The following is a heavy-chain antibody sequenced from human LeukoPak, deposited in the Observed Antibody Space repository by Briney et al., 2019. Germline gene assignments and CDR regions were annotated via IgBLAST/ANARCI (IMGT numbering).Heavy chain of an antibody. V-gene: IGHV4-59*01. J-gene: IGHJ4*02. D-gene: IGHD1-26*01. Sequence: SETLSLTCTVSGGSISSYYWSWIRQPPGKGLEWVGYIYYSGSTNYNPSLKSRVTISVDTSKNQFSLKLSSVTAEDTAVYYCATHHRGGSYFWGQGTLVTVSS. CDR1: GGSISSYY. CDR2: IYYSGST. CDR3: ATHHRGGSYF.